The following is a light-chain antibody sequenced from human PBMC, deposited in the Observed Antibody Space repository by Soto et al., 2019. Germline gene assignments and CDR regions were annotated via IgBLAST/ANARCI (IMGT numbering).Light chain of an antibody. V-gene: IGKV3-20*01. J-gene: IGKJ1*01. CDR1: QSVRGNY. CDR3: QQYGFSLRT. Sequence: EIVLTQSPGTLSLSPGERATLSCRASQSVRGNYLAWYQQKPGQAPRLLISGASSRASRIPDRFSGSGSGTDFTHTISRLGPEDFAVYYCQQYGFSLRTFGQGSKVEI. CDR2: GAS.